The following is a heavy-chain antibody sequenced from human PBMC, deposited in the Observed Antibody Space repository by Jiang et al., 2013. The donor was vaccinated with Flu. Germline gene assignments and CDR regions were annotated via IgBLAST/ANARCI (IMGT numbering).Heavy chain of an antibody. D-gene: IGHD3-16*02. CDR3: ARPASHYDYVWGSYRSDAFDI. Sequence: GPGLVKPSETLSLTCTVSGGSISSSSYYWGWIRQPPGKGLEWIGSIYYSGSTYYNPSLKSRVTISVDTSKNQFSLKLSSVTAADTAVYYCARPASHYDYVWGSYRSDAFDIWGQGTSGHRLF. CDR2: IYYSGST. V-gene: IGHV4-39*01. CDR1: GGSISSSSYY. J-gene: IGHJ3*02.